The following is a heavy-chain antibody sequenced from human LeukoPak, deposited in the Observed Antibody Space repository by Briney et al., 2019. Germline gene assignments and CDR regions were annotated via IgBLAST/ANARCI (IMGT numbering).Heavy chain of an antibody. CDR2: IIPIFGTA. Sequence: SVKVSCKASGGTFGSYAISWVRQAPGQGLEWMGGIIPIFGTANYAQKFQGRVTITADESTSTAYMELSSLRSEDTAVYYCARSYDILTGYRTYYYYMDVWGKGTTVTVSS. V-gene: IGHV1-69*01. CDR3: ARSYDILTGYRTYYYYMDV. D-gene: IGHD3-9*01. CDR1: GGTFGSYA. J-gene: IGHJ6*03.